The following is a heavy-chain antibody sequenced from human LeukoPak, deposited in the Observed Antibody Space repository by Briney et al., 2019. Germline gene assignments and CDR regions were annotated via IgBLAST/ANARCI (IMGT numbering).Heavy chain of an antibody. CDR1: GGSISSGGYY. V-gene: IGHV4-31*03. J-gene: IGHJ4*02. CDR3: ARGRDSNYFVY. CDR2: IYYSGST. D-gene: IGHD4-11*01. Sequence: SQALSLTCTVSGGSISSGGYYWSWIRLHPGKGLEWIGYIYYSGSTYYNPSLKSRVTISVDTSKNQFSLKLSSVTAADTAVYYCARGRDSNYFVYWGQGTLVTVSS.